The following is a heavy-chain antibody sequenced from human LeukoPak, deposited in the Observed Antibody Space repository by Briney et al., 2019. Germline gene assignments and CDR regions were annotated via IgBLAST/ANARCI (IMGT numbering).Heavy chain of an antibody. CDR2: IYYSGST. J-gene: IGHJ4*02. CDR3: ARGASIAAGLHY. D-gene: IGHD6-6*01. Sequence: ASETPSLTCTVSGGSISSYYWSWIRQPPGKGLEWIGYIYYSGSTNYNPSLKSRVTISVDTSKNQFSLKLSSVTAADTAVYYCARGASIAAGLHYWGQGTLVTVSS. V-gene: IGHV4-59*01. CDR1: GGSISSYY.